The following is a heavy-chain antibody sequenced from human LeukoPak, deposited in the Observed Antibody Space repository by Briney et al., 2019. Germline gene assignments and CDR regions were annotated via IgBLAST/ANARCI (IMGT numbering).Heavy chain of an antibody. Sequence: GGSLRLSCAASGFTFINYWMHWVRQAPGKRLVWVSRINSDGTSTTYADSVKGRFTTSRDNAKNTLYLQMNSLRADDTAMYYCARDTGYSNYDYWGQGTLVTVSS. CDR3: ARDTGYSNYDY. J-gene: IGHJ4*02. D-gene: IGHD4-11*01. CDR2: INSDGTST. V-gene: IGHV3-74*01. CDR1: GFTFINYW.